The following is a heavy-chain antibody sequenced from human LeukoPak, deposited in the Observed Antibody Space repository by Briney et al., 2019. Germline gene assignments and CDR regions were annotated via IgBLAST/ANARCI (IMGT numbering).Heavy chain of an antibody. J-gene: IGHJ6*03. CDR3: EKNLVLDIMKAYSSTRHYYYYYYMDV. CDR2: ISGSGGST. D-gene: IGHD6-13*01. V-gene: IGHV3-23*01. CDR1: GFTFSSYA. Sequence: GGSLRLSCAASGFTFSSYAMSWVRQAPGKGLEWVSAISGSGGSTYYADSVKGRFTISRDNSKNTLYLQMNSLRAGDRALYYCEKNLVLDIMKAYSSTRHYYYYYYMDVWGKGTTVTVSS.